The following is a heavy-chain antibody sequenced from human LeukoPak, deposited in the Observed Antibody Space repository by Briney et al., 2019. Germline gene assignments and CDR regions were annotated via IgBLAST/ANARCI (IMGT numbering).Heavy chain of an antibody. CDR3: ARGLYDTLTXYSPYLDNY. V-gene: IGHV3-21*01. J-gene: IGHJ4*02. CDR2: ISSSSSYI. D-gene: IGHD3-9*01. Sequence: PGGSLRLSCAASGFTFSSYSMNWVRQAPGKGLEWVSSISSSSSYIYYADSVKGRFTISRDNAKNSLYLQVNSLRAEDTAVYYCARGLYDTLTXYSPYLDNYWGQGTLVTVXS. CDR1: GFTFSSYS.